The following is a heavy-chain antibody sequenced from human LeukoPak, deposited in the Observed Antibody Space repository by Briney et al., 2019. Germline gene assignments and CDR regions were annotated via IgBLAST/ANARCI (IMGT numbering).Heavy chain of an antibody. CDR3: ARVGDGLNDAFDI. CDR2: INPDSGGT. J-gene: IGHJ3*02. V-gene: IGHV1-2*06. CDR1: GYTFTGYY. Sequence: ASVKVSCKASGYTFTGYYMNWVRQAPGQGLEWMGRINPDSGGTNYAQKFQSRVTMTRDTSISTAYMELSRLRSDDTAVYYCARVGDGLNDAFDIWGRGTMVTVSS. D-gene: IGHD5-24*01.